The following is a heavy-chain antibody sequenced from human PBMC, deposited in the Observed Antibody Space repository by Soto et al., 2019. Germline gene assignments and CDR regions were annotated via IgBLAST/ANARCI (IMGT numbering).Heavy chain of an antibody. Sequence: GESLKISCKGSGYSFTSYWIGWVRQMPGKGLEWMGIIYPGDSDTRYSPSFQGQVTISADKSSSTAYLQWSSRKAADTAMYYCARTTYRYSGRYLYAFDIWGQGTMVTVS. D-gene: IGHD1-26*01. CDR2: IYPGDSDT. CDR1: GYSFTSYW. V-gene: IGHV5-51*01. J-gene: IGHJ3*02. CDR3: ARTTYRYSGRYLYAFDI.